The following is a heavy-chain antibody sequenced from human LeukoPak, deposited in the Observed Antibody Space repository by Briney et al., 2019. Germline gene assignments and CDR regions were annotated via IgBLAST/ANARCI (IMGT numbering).Heavy chain of an antibody. D-gene: IGHD4-11*01. J-gene: IGHJ4*02. Sequence: PGRSLTLSCAATGFTFNHYAMHWVRQAPGKGLEWVAVIWSDATNRYYADSVKGRFTISRDDAGKTVYLQMSSLRPEDTGVYYCAKDAQRGFGYSNSLEYWGQGTPVTVST. CDR2: IWSDATNR. CDR3: AKDAQRGFGYSNSLEY. V-gene: IGHV3-33*06. CDR1: GFTFNHYA.